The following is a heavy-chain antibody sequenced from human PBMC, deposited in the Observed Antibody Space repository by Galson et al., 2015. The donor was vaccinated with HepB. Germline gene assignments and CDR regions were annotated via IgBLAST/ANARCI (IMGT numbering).Heavy chain of an antibody. V-gene: IGHV1-18*01. J-gene: IGHJ6*02. CDR2: VSPYTGDT. D-gene: IGHD6-19*01. CDR3: ARDLGIEVAGYYYYYGMDV. CDR1: GYTFTIYG. Sequence: SVKVSCKASGYTFTIYGINWVRQAPGQGLEWLGWVSPYTGDTKYAQKFQGRVTMTTDTFTNTAYMELRSLRSDDTAVYYCARDLGIEVAGYYYYYGMDVWGQGTTVTVSS.